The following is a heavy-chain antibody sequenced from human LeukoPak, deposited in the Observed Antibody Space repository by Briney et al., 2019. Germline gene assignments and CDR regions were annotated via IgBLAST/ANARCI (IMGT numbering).Heavy chain of an antibody. V-gene: IGHV4-34*01. J-gene: IGHJ4*02. Sequence: SETLSLTCAVYGGSFSGYYWSWIRQPPGKGLEWIGEINHSGSTNYNPSLKSRVTISVDTSKNQFSLKLSSVTAADTALYYCAKGLRGYSNGFDYWGQGTLVTVSS. CDR2: INHSGST. D-gene: IGHD5-18*01. CDR1: GGSFSGYY. CDR3: AKGLRGYSNGFDY.